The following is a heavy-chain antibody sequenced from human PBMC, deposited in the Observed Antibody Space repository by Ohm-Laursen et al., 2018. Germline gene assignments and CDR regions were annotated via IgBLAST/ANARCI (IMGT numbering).Heavy chain of an antibody. V-gene: IGHV1-69*06. CDR3: AGGWGRDYGGDVWIDY. D-gene: IGHD4-23*01. CDR2: IIPIFGTA. CDR1: GGTFSSYA. J-gene: IGHJ4*02. Sequence: SSVKVSCNASGGTFSSYAISWVRQAPGQGLEWMGGIIPIFGTANYAQKFQGRVTITADKSTSTAYMELSSLRSEDTAVYYCAGGWGRDYGGDVWIDYWGQGTLVTVSS.